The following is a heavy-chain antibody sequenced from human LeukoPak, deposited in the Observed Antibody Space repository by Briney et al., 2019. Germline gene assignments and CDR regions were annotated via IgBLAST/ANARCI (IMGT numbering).Heavy chain of an antibody. D-gene: IGHD3-22*01. CDR2: IKQDGSDK. J-gene: IGHJ4*02. Sequence: PGGSLRLFCAASGFTFSIYWMNWVRQAPGKGLEWVANIKQDGSDKYYVDSVKGRFTISRDNAKNSLYLQMNSLRAEDTAVYYCAREASDYYDSSGGFDYWGQGTLVTVSS. V-gene: IGHV3-7*01. CDR1: GFTFSIYW. CDR3: AREASDYYDSSGGFDY.